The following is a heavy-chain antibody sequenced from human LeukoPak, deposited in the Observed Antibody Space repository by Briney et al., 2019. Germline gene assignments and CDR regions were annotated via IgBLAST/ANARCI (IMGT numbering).Heavy chain of an antibody. CDR1: GFTFSDYY. Sequence: GGSLRLSCASSGFTFSDYYMSWIRQAPGKGLEWVSVIYSAGFTYYADSVKGRFTISTHNSMNMLFLQMDDVRPEDTAVYYCARGRSGSPPQVDYWGQGTLVTVSS. J-gene: IGHJ4*02. V-gene: IGHV3-53*04. D-gene: IGHD6-13*01. CDR2: IYSAGFT. CDR3: ARGRSGSPPQVDY.